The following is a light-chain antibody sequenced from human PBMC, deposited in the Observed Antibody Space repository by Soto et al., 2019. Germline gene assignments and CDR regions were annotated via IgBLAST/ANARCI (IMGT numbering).Light chain of an antibody. CDR1: QSISSW. V-gene: IGKV1-5*03. Sequence: DIPMTQSPSTLSASVGDRVTITCRASQSISSWLAWYQQKPGKAPKVLIYKASNLQSGVPARFSGSGSGTDFTLTISSLQPDDFATYYCQQCNSYPPTFGQGTTVYIK. CDR3: QQCNSYPPT. CDR2: KAS. J-gene: IGKJ1*01.